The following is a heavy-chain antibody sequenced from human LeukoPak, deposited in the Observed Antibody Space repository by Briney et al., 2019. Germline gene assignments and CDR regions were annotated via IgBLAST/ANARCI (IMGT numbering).Heavy chain of an antibody. CDR1: GYTFISHG. V-gene: IGHV1-18*01. D-gene: IGHD4/OR15-4a*01. CDR2: ISVYNGNT. J-gene: IGHJ3*02. CDR3: ARQGARGAFDI. Sequence: ASVKVSCKTSGYTFISHGISWVRQAPGQGLEWMGWISVYNGNTNYAEKFQGRVTMTTDTSTSTVYMDLRSLTSDDTAVYYCARQGARGAFDIWGQGTMVIVSS.